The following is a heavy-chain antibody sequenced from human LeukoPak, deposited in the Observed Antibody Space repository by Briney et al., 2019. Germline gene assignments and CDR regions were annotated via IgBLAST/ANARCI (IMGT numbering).Heavy chain of an antibody. V-gene: IGHV3-48*03. CDR3: ARDRASIFGVPSYFDY. J-gene: IGHJ4*02. CDR2: ISSSGSTI. D-gene: IGHD3-3*01. Sequence: GGPLRLSCAASGFTFSSYEMNWVRQAPGKGLEWVSYISSSGSTIYYADSVKGRFTISRDNAKSSLYLQMNSLRAEDTAVYYCARDRASIFGVPSYFDYWGQGTLVTVSS. CDR1: GFTFSSYE.